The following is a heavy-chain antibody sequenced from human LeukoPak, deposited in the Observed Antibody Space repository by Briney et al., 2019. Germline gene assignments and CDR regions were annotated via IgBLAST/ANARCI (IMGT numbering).Heavy chain of an antibody. CDR1: GGSVSNTNYY. Sequence: PSETLSLTCSVFGGSVSNTNYYWGWIRLPPGKGLEWLGSVDYNGYTFQSPSHKSRVTISVDTTQNQFSLKMTSVTAADTAVYYCARSIFSGSYAFDFWGHGTLVTVSS. V-gene: IGHV4-39*07. D-gene: IGHD3-3*01. CDR3: ARSIFSGSYAFDF. J-gene: IGHJ4*01. CDR2: VDYNGYT.